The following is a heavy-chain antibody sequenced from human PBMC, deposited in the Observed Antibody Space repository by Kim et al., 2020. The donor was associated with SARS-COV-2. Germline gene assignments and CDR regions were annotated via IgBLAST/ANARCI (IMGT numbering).Heavy chain of an antibody. CDR2: IYYSGST. CDR1: GCSISSYY. Sequence: SETLSLTCTVSGCSISSYYWSWIRQPPGKGLEWMGYIYYSGSTNYNPSLKGRVTISVDTSKNQFSLKLSSVSAAGTAVYYCARYDRPRITIFGVDTYGMDVWGQGTAVTVSS. CDR3: ARYDRPRITIFGVDTYGMDV. V-gene: IGHV4-59*01. J-gene: IGHJ6*02. D-gene: IGHD3-3*01.